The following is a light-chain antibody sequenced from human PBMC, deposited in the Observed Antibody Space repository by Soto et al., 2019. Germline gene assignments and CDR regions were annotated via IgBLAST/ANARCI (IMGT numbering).Light chain of an antibody. J-gene: IGKJ4*01. V-gene: IGKV1-12*01. Sequence: DIQMTHSPSSVSASVGDRVTITCRGSQDINSRLAWYQQKPGKAPKLLIYFAFNLESGVPSRFIGSGAGKELTFTTTSLQPEDFATYYCQQAASLHRAFGGGTKVDIX. CDR2: FAF. CDR1: QDINSR. CDR3: QQAASLHRA.